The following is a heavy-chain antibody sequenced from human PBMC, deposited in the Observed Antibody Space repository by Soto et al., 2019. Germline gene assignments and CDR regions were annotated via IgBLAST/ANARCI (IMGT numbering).Heavy chain of an antibody. CDR3: ARSIAARLNWFDP. Sequence: GGSLRLSCAASGFTFSSYWMSWVRQAPGKGLEWVANIKQDGSEKYYVDSVKGRFTISRDNAKNSLYLQMNSLRAEDTAVYYCARSIAARLNWFDPQGQDTLVTVSS. J-gene: IGHJ5*02. CDR2: IKQDGSEK. CDR1: GFTFSSYW. V-gene: IGHV3-7*01. D-gene: IGHD6-6*01.